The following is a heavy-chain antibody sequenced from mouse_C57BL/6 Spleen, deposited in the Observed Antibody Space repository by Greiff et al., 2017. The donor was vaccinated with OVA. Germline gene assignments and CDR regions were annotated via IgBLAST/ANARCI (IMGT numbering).Heavy chain of an antibody. V-gene: IGHV3-6*01. CDR3: ARDPGEDYFDY. J-gene: IGHJ2*01. CDR2: ISYDGSN. Sequence: EVQLQQSGPGLVKPSQSLSLTCSVTGYSITSGYYWNWIRQFPGNKLEWMGYISYDGSNNYNPFLKNRISITRDTSKNQFFLKLNAVTTEDTATYYCARDPGEDYFDYWGQGTTRTVSS. CDR1: GYSITSGYY. D-gene: IGHD3-1*01.